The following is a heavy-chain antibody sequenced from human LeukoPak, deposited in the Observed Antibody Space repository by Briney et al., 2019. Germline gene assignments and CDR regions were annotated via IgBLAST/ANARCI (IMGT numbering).Heavy chain of an antibody. J-gene: IGHJ6*04. CDR2: ISYDGSNK. V-gene: IGHV3-30*18. Sequence: GGPLRLSCAASGFTFSSYGMHWVRQARGKGGEGVAVISYDGSNKYYADSVKGRFTISRDNSKKPLYLQMNSLRAEATAVYYCAKDSSGIAVAGTGYYYGMDVWGKGTTVTVSS. CDR3: AKDSSGIAVAGTGYYYGMDV. D-gene: IGHD6-19*01. CDR1: GFTFSSYG.